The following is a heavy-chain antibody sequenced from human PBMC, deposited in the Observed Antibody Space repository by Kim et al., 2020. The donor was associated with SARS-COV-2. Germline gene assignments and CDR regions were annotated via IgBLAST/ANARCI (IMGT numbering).Heavy chain of an antibody. J-gene: IGHJ4*02. CDR1: GGSISSGAYY. V-gene: IGHV4-39*01. CDR2: IYYSGST. Sequence: SETLSLTCTVSGGSISSGAYYWGWIRQPPGKGLEWTGSIYYSGSTYYNPSLESRVTIFVDTSKNQFSLKLSSVTAADTAVYYCGYSSAWYKGSPLDYWGQGTLVTVSS. D-gene: IGHD6-19*01. CDR3: GYSSAWYKGSPLDY.